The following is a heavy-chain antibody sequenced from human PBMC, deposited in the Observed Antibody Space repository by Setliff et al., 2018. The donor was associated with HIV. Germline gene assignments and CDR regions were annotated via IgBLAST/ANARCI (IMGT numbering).Heavy chain of an antibody. Sequence: GASVKVSCKASGYTFTTYYMHWVRQAPGQGLEWMGIIRPSDGVAIYAQRFRGRVTMTRDTSTSTFYMELSSLRSEDTAVYSCARGALEDDRSGYYSDWGQGTLVTSPQ. V-gene: IGHV1-46*01. CDR1: GYTFTTYY. D-gene: IGHD3-22*01. CDR2: IRPSDGVA. J-gene: IGHJ4*02. CDR3: ARGALEDDRSGYYSD.